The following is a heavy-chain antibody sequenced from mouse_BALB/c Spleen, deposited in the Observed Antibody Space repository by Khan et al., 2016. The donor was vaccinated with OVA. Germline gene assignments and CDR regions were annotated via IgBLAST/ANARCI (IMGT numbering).Heavy chain of an antibody. V-gene: IGHV14-3*02. CDR2: IDPANGNT. J-gene: IGHJ2*01. CDR3: ARINS. Sequence: VQLQQSGAELVKPGASVKLSCTASGFNIKDTYMHWVKQRPEQGLEWIGRIDPANGNTKYDPNFQGKATITADKSTNTAYLQLSSLTSAGTAAYYCARINSWGQGTTLTVSS. CDR1: GFNIKDTY.